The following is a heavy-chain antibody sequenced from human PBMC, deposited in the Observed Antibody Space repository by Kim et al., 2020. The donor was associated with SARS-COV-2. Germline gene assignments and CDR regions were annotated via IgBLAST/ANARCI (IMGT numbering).Heavy chain of an antibody. CDR2: IYYSGST. Sequence: SETLSLTCTVSGGSISSYYWSWIRQPPGKGLEWIGYIYYSGSTNYNPSLKSRVTISVDTSKNQFSLKLSSVTAADTAVYYCARDRGSSSWTGGFDYWGQGTLVTVSS. CDR3: ARDRGSSSWTGGFDY. D-gene: IGHD6-13*01. CDR1: GGSISSYY. V-gene: IGHV4-59*13. J-gene: IGHJ4*02.